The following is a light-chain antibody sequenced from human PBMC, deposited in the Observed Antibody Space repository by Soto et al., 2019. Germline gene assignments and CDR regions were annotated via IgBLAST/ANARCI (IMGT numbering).Light chain of an antibody. CDR2: VDSDGSH. Sequence: QLVVTQSPSASASLGASVKLTCTLSSGHSSYAIAWHQQQPEKGPRYLMKVDSDGSHVKGDGIPDRFSGSSSGAERYLAISSLQSEDEADYYCQTWGTGTWVFGGGTKLTAL. CDR3: QTWGTGTWV. CDR1: SGHSSYA. J-gene: IGLJ3*02. V-gene: IGLV4-69*01.